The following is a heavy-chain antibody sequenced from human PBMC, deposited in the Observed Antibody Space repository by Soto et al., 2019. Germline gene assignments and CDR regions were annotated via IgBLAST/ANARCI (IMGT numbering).Heavy chain of an antibody. J-gene: IGHJ5*02. CDR3: ARSRPTIVVVPAAVFDP. CDR2: INHSGST. CDR1: GGSFSGYY. D-gene: IGHD2-2*01. V-gene: IGHV4-34*01. Sequence: QVQLQQWGAGLLKPSETLSLTCAVYGGSFSGYYWSWIRQPPGKGLEWIGEINHSGSTNYNPSLKGRVTISVDTSKNQFSLKLSSVTAADTAVYYCARSRPTIVVVPAAVFDPWGQGTLVTVSS.